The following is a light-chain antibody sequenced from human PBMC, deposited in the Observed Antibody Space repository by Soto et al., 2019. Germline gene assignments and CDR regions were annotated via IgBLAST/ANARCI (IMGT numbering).Light chain of an antibody. V-gene: IGKV4-1*01. CDR1: QSVLYSPNNKNY. J-gene: IGKJ1*01. CDR3: QQYYSTPRT. CDR2: WAS. Sequence: DIVMTQSPDSLAVSLGERATINCKSSQSVLYSPNNKNYLAWYQQKPGQPPKLLIYWASTRESGVPDRFSGSGSGTDFTLTISSLQAEDVEVYYCQQYYSTPRTFGQGTKVDIK.